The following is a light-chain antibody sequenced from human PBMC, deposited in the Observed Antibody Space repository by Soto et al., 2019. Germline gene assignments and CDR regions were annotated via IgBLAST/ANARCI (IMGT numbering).Light chain of an antibody. CDR3: SSYTTSSTVI. V-gene: IGLV2-14*01. CDR1: SSDVGAYNY. CDR2: EVT. Sequence: QPASVSGSPGQSITISCTGTSSDVGAYNYVSWYQQHPGKAPKVMIYEVTNRPSGVSNRFSGSKSGYTASLTISGLQAEDEADYFCSSYTTSSTVIFGGGTKVTVL. J-gene: IGLJ2*01.